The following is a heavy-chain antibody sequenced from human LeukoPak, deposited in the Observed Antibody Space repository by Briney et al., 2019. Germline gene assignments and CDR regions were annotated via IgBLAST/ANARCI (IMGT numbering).Heavy chain of an antibody. D-gene: IGHD3-9*01. Sequence: ASVKVSCKASGYTFTSYYMHWVRQAPGQGLEWMGIINPSGGSTSYAQKFQGRVTMTRDMSTSTAYMELSSLRSDDTAVYYCARKLVISRANNWFDPWGQGTLVTVSS. CDR3: ARKLVISRANNWFDP. J-gene: IGHJ5*02. CDR2: INPSGGST. V-gene: IGHV1-46*01. CDR1: GYTFTSYY.